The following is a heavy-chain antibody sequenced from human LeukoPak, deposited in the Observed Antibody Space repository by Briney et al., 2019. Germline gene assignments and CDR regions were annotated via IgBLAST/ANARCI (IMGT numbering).Heavy chain of an antibody. CDR1: GFTFSSYA. CDR3: AKDYDFWSGYGTSCDY. D-gene: IGHD3-3*01. V-gene: IGHV3-23*01. J-gene: IGHJ4*02. CDR2: ISGSGGST. Sequence: SGGSLRLSCAASGFTFSSYAMSWVRQAPGKGLEWVSAISGSGGSTYYADSVKGRFTISRDNSKNTLYLQMNSLRAEDTAVYYCAKDYDFWSGYGTSCDYWGQGTLVTVSS.